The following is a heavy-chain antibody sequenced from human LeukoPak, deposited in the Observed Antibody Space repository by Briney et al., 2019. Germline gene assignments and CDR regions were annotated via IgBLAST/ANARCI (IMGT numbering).Heavy chain of an antibody. D-gene: IGHD3-3*01. CDR3: ARVGRSSYSLDY. CDR1: GFAFNTYS. V-gene: IGHV3-48*04. Sequence: GGSLRLSCAASGFAFNTYSIDWVRQAPGKGLEWFSYISSSSNIYYADSVMGRFTISRDNANNLVFLQMNSLRAEDTAVYYCARVGRSSYSLDYWGQGTLVTVSS. CDR2: ISSSSNI. J-gene: IGHJ4*02.